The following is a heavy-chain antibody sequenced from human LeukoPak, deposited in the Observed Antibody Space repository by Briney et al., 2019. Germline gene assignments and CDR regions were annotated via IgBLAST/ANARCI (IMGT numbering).Heavy chain of an antibody. CDR2: INHSGST. CDR3: ARSAYYYDSSGYSPSGYFDY. D-gene: IGHD3-22*01. CDR1: GGSISGYY. V-gene: IGHV4-34*01. J-gene: IGHJ4*02. Sequence: SETLSLTCTVSGGSISGYYWSWIRQPPGKGPEWIGEINHSGSTNYNPSLKSRVTISVDTSKNQFSLKLSSVAAADTAVYYCARSAYYYDSSGYSPSGYFDYWGQGTLVTVSS.